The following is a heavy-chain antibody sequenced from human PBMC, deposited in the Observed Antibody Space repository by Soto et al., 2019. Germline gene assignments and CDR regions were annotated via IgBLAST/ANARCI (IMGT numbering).Heavy chain of an antibody. D-gene: IGHD2-15*01. CDR3: AREGVAAPYYYYGMDV. Sequence: PSETLSLTCTVSGDSIRSYYWSWIRQPPGKGLEWIGYISYTGSTHYNPSLKSRVTISADTSKNQFSLKLSSVTTADTALYYCAREGVAAPYYYYGMDVWGQGSKVTVYS. CDR2: ISYTGST. CDR1: GDSIRSYY. J-gene: IGHJ6*02. V-gene: IGHV4-59*01.